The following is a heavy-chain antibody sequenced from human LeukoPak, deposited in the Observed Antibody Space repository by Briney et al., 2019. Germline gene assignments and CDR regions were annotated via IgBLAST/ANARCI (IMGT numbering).Heavy chain of an antibody. CDR1: GFTFSSYS. V-gene: IGHV3-21*01. Sequence: PGGSLRLSCAASGFTFSSYSMNWVRQAPGKGLEWVSSISSSGSYIYYADSVKGRFTISRDNAKNSLCLQMNSLRAEDTAVYYCARDVSTSALDYWGQGTLVTVSS. D-gene: IGHD2-2*01. CDR2: ISSSGSYI. J-gene: IGHJ4*02. CDR3: ARDVSTSALDY.